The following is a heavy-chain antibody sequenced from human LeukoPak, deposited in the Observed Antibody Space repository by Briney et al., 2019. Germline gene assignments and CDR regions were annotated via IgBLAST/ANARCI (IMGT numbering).Heavy chain of an antibody. J-gene: IGHJ4*02. Sequence: PGGSLRLSCAASGFTFSSYAMSWVRQAPGKGLEWVSAISGSGGSTYYADSVKGRFTISRDNSKNTLYLQMNSLRAEDTAAYYCAKDLAYYYDSSGYPDYWGQGTLVTVSS. CDR2: ISGSGGST. V-gene: IGHV3-23*01. D-gene: IGHD3-22*01. CDR1: GFTFSSYA. CDR3: AKDLAYYYDSSGYPDY.